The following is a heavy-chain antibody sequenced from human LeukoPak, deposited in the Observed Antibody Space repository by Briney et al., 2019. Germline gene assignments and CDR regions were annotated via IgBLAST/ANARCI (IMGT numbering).Heavy chain of an antibody. V-gene: IGHV3-74*01. D-gene: IGHD2-2*01. CDR1: GFTFSSYW. J-gene: IGHJ6*02. Sequence: GGSLRLSCAASGFTFSSYWMPGVRQAPGKGLVWVSRINSDGSSTSYADSVKGRFTISRDNAKNTLYLQMNSLRAEDTAVYYCARDHFSVVVPRDVWGQGTTVTVSS. CDR2: INSDGSST. CDR3: ARDHFSVVVPRDV.